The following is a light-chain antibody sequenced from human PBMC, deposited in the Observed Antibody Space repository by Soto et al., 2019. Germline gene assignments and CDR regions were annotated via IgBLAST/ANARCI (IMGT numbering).Light chain of an antibody. CDR3: SSFTSTRTF. Sequence: QSALTQPASVSGSPGQSITISCSGLSSDVGGYSHVSWYQHHPGKAPKLMIFDVNNRPSGISNRFSGSKSGNTASLTISGLQTEDEADYYCSSFTSTRTFFGTGTKVTVL. CDR2: DVN. J-gene: IGLJ1*01. V-gene: IGLV2-14*03. CDR1: SSDVGGYSH.